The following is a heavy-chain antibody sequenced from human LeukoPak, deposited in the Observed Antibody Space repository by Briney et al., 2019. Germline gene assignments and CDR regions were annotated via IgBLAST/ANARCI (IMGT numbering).Heavy chain of an antibody. CDR2: ISSSGSTI. Sequence: GGSLRLSCAASGFTFSDYYMSWIRQAPGKGLEWVSYISSSGSTIYYADSVKGRFTISRDNAKNSLYLQMNSLRAEDTAVYYCARDHDIVVVPAAIRPNLLDWFDPWGQGTLVTVSS. J-gene: IGHJ5*02. CDR1: GFTFSDYY. D-gene: IGHD2-2*01. V-gene: IGHV3-11*01. CDR3: ARDHDIVVVPAAIRPNLLDWFDP.